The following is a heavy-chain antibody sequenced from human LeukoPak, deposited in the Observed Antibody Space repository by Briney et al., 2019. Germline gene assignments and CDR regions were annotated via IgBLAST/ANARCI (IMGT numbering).Heavy chain of an antibody. CDR2: ISYDGSNK. CDR1: GFTFSSYG. V-gene: IGHV3-30*18. J-gene: IGHJ3*02. D-gene: IGHD6-13*01. CDR3: AKLWQQLVMGTDAFDI. Sequence: GRSLRLSCAASGFTFSSYGMHWVRQAPGKRLEWVAVISYDGSNKYYADSVKGRFTISRDNSKNTLYLQMNSLRAEDTAVYYCAKLWQQLVMGTDAFDIWGQGTMVTVSS.